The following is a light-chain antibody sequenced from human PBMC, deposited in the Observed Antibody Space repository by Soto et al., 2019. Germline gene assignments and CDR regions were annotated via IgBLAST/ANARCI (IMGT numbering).Light chain of an antibody. V-gene: IGKV3-15*01. CDR3: QQYNNWPPAWT. CDR2: GAS. Sequence: EIVMTQSPATLSVSPGERATLSCRASQSVRSNLAWYQQKPGXSPRLLIYGASTRATGIPARFSGSGSGTQFTLTISSLQSEHFAVYYCQQYNNWPPAWTFGQGTKVDIK. CDR1: QSVRSN. J-gene: IGKJ1*01.